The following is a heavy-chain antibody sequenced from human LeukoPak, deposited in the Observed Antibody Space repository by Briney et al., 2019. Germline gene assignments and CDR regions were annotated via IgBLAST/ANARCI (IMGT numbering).Heavy chain of an antibody. CDR2: IYTSGST. V-gene: IGHV4-4*07. J-gene: IGHJ3*02. CDR3: ARERDPDHFDI. CDR1: VGSISSYY. Sequence: SETLSLTCTGSVGSISSYYWSWIRQPAGKGLEWIGRIYTSGSTNYNPSLKSRVTMSVDTSKNQFSLKLISVTAADTAVYYCARERDPDHFDIWGQGTMVTVSS.